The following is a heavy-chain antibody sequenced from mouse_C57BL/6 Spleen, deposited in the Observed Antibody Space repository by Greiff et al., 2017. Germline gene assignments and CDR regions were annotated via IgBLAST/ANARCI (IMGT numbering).Heavy chain of an antibody. Sequence: QVQLQQPGAELVMPGASVKLSCKASGYTFTSYWMNWVKQRPGQGLEWIGEIAPSDSPTNYNQKFKGKSTLTVDKSSSTAFMQLSSLTSEDSAVYYCASDHYYASRAGFAYWGQGTLVTVST. CDR1: GYTFTSYW. CDR3: ASDHYYASRAGFAY. V-gene: IGHV1-69*01. J-gene: IGHJ3*01. D-gene: IGHD1-1*01. CDR2: IAPSDSPT.